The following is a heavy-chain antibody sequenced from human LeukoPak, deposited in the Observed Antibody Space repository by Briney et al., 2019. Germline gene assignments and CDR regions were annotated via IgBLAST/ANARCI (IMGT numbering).Heavy chain of an antibody. CDR2: IWDDGSNK. D-gene: IGHD1-14*01. CDR3: ARGRGNHPYFDF. CDR1: RFTFSDSG. J-gene: IGHJ4*02. V-gene: IGHV3-33*01. Sequence: HPGGSLRLSCAASRFTFSDSGMPWVRQAPGEGLEWVAFIWDDGSNKYYADSVKGRFTISRDNSMNTLYVQMNSLRAEDTAVYYCARGRGNHPYFDFWGQGTLVTVSS.